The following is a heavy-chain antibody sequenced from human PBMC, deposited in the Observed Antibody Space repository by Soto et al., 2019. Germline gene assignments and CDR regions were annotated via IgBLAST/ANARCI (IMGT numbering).Heavy chain of an antibody. J-gene: IGHJ4*02. Sequence: GGSLRLSCAASGFTFSSYTMNWVRQAPGKGLEWVSSISSSSSYIHYADSLKGRFTISRDNAKNSLNLQMNSLRAEDTAVYYCARERQLVGLDYWGQGTLVTVSS. CDR2: ISSSSSYI. CDR3: ARERQLVGLDY. V-gene: IGHV3-21*01. D-gene: IGHD6-6*01. CDR1: GFTFSSYT.